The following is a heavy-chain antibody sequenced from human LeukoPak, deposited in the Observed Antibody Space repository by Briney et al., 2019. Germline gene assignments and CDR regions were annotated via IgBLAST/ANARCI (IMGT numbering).Heavy chain of an antibody. D-gene: IGHD3-22*01. CDR2: ISSSGSTI. CDR3: ARGTTYYYDNNAFDI. CDR1: GFTFSDYY. V-gene: IGHV3-11*01. J-gene: IGHJ3*02. Sequence: PGGSLRLSCAASGFTFSDYYMSWIRQAPGKGLEWVSYISSSGSTIYYADSVKGRFTISRDNAKNSLYLQMNSLRAEDTAVYNCARGTTYYYDNNAFDIWGQGTMVTVSS.